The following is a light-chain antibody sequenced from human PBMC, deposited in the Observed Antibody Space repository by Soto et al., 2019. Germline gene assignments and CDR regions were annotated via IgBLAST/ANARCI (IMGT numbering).Light chain of an antibody. Sequence: DIVMTQSPAILSVSLGERATLSCLASQSISDNLAWYQQRSGQAPRLLIYGASTRATGVPARFSGSGSGTEFTLTISSLQSDDFAIYYCQQYKSWPPLTFRGGTKVE. CDR2: GAS. CDR1: QSISDN. CDR3: QQYKSWPPLT. V-gene: IGKV3-15*01. J-gene: IGKJ4*01.